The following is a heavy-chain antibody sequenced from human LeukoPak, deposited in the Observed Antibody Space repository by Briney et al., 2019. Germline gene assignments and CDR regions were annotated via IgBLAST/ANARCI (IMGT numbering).Heavy chain of an antibody. CDR2: ISYDGSNK. V-gene: IGHV3-30-3*01. CDR1: GFTFSSYA. CDR3: ARGAPRSPFDY. Sequence: GGSLRLSCAASGFTFSSYAMHWVRQAPGKGLEWVAVISYDGSNKYYADSVKGRFTISRDNSKNTLYLQMNSLRAEDTAVYYCARGAPRSPFDYWGQGTLVTVSS. J-gene: IGHJ4*02.